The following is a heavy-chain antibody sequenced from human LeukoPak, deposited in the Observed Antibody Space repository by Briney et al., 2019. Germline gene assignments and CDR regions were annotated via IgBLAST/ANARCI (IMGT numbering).Heavy chain of an antibody. V-gene: IGHV4-61*01. CDR2: IYYSGST. CDR3: ARSRYCSSTSCYRGMDV. J-gene: IGHJ6*03. CDR1: GYSISSSYY. D-gene: IGHD2-2*02. Sequence: PSETLSLTCTVSGYSISSSYYWSWIRQPPGKGLEWIGYIYYSGSTNYNPSLKSRVTISVDTSKNQFSLELTSVTAADTAVYYCARSRYCSSTSCYRGMDVWGKGTTVTVSS.